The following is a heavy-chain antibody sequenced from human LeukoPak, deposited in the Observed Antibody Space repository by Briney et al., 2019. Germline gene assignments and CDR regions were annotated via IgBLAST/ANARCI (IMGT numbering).Heavy chain of an antibody. CDR3: ARGLLRYGTHFDY. V-gene: IGHV3-30*04. J-gene: IGHJ4*02. CDR2: ISYDGSNK. D-gene: IGHD3-10*01. Sequence: GGSLRLSCAASGFTFSSYAMHWVRQAPGKGLEWVAVISYDGSNKYYADSVKGRFTISRDNSKNTLYLQMNSLRAEDTAVYCCARGLLRYGTHFDYWGQGTLVTVSS. CDR1: GFTFSSYA.